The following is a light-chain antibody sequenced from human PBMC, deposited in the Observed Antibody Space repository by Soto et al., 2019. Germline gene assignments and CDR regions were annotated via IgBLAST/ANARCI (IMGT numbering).Light chain of an antibody. CDR1: SSDVGGYNY. Sequence: QSALTQPHSVSGSPGQSVAISCSGTSSDVGGYNYVSWYQQHPGKAPKLIIFDVNKRPSGVPDRFSGSKSGNTASLTISGLQAEDEADYYCCSYGGSFYVVGTGTKLNVL. V-gene: IGLV2-11*01. CDR3: CSYGGSFYV. J-gene: IGLJ1*01. CDR2: DVN.